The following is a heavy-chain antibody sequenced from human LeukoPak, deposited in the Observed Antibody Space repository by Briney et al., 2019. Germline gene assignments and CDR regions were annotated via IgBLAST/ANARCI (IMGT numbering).Heavy chain of an antibody. J-gene: IGHJ3*02. CDR3: ARTLNYYDSSGYYAGPDAFDI. Sequence: GGSLRLSCAASGFTFSSYGMHWVRQVPGKGLEWVAVIWYDGSNKYYADSVKGRFTISRDNSKNTLYLQMNSLRAEDTAVYYCARTLNYYDSSGYYAGPDAFDIWGQGTMVTVSS. CDR2: IWYDGSNK. V-gene: IGHV3-33*01. CDR1: GFTFSSYG. D-gene: IGHD3-22*01.